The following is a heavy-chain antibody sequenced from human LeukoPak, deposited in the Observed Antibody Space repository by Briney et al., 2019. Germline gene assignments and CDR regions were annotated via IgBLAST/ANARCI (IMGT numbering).Heavy chain of an antibody. CDR1: GGPISSYY. D-gene: IGHD3-16*01. CDR2: IYYSGST. Sequence: SETLSLTCTVSGGPISSYYWSWIRQPPGKGLEWIGHIYYSGSTNYSPSLKSRVIMSFDPSKNQFSLKLNSVTAADTAFYYCVRDRGLGRGFDPWGQGTMVTVSS. CDR3: VRDRGLGRGFDP. J-gene: IGHJ5*02. V-gene: IGHV4-59*12.